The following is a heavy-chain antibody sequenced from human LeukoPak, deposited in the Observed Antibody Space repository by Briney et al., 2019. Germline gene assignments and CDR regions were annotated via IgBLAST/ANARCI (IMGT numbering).Heavy chain of an antibody. V-gene: IGHV4-39*01. Sequence: SETLSLTCTVSGGSISSSSYYWGWIRQPPGKGLDWIGIINYRGNTYYNPSLKSRVTISVDTSKNQFSLKLCSVTAADTAVYYCARRDSYSSGYYYFDYWGQGTLVTVSS. CDR2: INYRGNT. CDR3: ARRDSYSSGYYYFDY. D-gene: IGHD3-22*01. J-gene: IGHJ4*02. CDR1: GGSISSSSYY.